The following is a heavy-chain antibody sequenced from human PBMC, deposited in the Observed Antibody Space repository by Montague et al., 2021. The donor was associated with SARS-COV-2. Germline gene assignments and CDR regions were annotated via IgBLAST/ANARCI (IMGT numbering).Heavy chain of an antibody. V-gene: IGHV4-34*01. CDR2: INHSGST. D-gene: IGHD3-3*01. Sequence: SETLSLTCAVYGGSFSDYNWSWIRQPPGKGLEWIGEINHSGSTNYNPSLKSRVTISVDTSKNQFSLKLSSVTAADTAVYYCARGGTIFGVVTFPFDYWGQGTLVTVSS. J-gene: IGHJ4*02. CDR1: GGSFSDYN. CDR3: ARGGTIFGVVTFPFDY.